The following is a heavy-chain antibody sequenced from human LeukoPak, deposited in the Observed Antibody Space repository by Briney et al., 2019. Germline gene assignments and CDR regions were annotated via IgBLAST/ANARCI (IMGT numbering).Heavy chain of an antibody. J-gene: IGHJ4*02. D-gene: IGHD3-10*01. Sequence: PGGSLRLSCAASGFTVSNNYMSWVRQAPGKGLEWVSVIYSGGSTYYADSVKGRFTISRDNSKNTLYLQMNSLRAEDTAVYYCAREGHGSGSYWDYWGQGTLVTVSS. CDR1: GFTVSNNY. CDR3: AREGHGSGSYWDY. V-gene: IGHV3-53*01. CDR2: IYSGGST.